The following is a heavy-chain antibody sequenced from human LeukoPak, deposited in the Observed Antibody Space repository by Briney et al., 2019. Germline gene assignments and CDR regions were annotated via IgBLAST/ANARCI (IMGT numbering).Heavy chain of an antibody. V-gene: IGHV1-2*02. Sequence: ASVKVSCKASGYIFTGYSLHWVRQAPGQGLEWMGWINPNSGGTNCAQIFQGRVNITRDMSISTAYMELSSLRFDDTAVYYCVRGSASSTYSPFNYWGQGTLVSVSS. CDR1: GYIFTGYS. D-gene: IGHD6-13*01. CDR3: VRGSASSTYSPFNY. CDR2: INPNSGGT. J-gene: IGHJ4*02.